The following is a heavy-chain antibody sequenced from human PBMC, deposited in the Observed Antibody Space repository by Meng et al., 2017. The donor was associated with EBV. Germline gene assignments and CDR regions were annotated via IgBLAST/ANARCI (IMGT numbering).Heavy chain of an antibody. V-gene: IGHV4-39*01. Sequence: LQLRGAGPGQVKPSETVSPNSTVPGDSISSLYYWGWIRQAPGRGLEGIGSVHYTGSTYYRPSLKSRVTVSVDTSKNQFSLRLTSVTAADTAVYYCARPCTSWQSPRLDPFGAWGQGTLVTVSS. J-gene: IGHJ5*02. CDR1: GDSISSLYY. CDR2: VHYTGST. D-gene: IGHD6-19*01. CDR3: ARPCTSWQSPRLDPFGA.